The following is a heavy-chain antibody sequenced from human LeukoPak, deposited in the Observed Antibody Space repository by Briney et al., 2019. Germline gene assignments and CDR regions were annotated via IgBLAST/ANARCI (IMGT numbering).Heavy chain of an antibody. CDR1: GFTFSSYG. CDR2: ISYDGSNK. Sequence: GGSLRLSCAASGFTFSSYGMHWVRQAPGKGLEWVAVISYDGSNKYSADSVKGRFTISRDNSKNTLYLQMNSLRAEDTAVYYCAKDLRYFDWLFDSWGQGTLVTVSS. CDR3: AKDLRYFDWLFDS. D-gene: IGHD3-9*01. V-gene: IGHV3-30*18. J-gene: IGHJ4*02.